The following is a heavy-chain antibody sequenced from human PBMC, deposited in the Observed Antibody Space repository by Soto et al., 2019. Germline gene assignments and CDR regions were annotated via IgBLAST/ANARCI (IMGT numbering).Heavy chain of an antibody. CDR3: STAMGCDSGGYFQH. CDR1: GGSISSYNYH. V-gene: IGHV4-39*01. J-gene: IGHJ1*01. Sequence: QLQLQESGPGLVKPSENQSLTCTVSGGSISSYNYHWGWIRQPPGTVLESMGNFYFRGSTYYNPSLTSRVTISVDTSKNQFSLKLSSVNSADPAVYYCSTAMGCDSGGYFQHWGQGTLVSVSS. D-gene: IGHD4-17*01. CDR2: FYFRGST.